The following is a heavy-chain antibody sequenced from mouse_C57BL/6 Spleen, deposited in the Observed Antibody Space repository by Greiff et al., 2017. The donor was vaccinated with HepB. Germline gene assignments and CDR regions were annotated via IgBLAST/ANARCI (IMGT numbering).Heavy chain of an antibody. Sequence: VQLQQSGAELVMPGASVKLSCKASGYTFTSYWMHWVKQRPGQGLEWIGEIDPSDSYTNYNQKFKGKSTLTVDKSSSTAYMQLSSLTSEDSAVYYCARSGNEGFAYWGQGTLVTVSA. D-gene: IGHD2-1*01. CDR1: GYTFTSYW. CDR3: ARSGNEGFAY. CDR2: IDPSDSYT. J-gene: IGHJ3*01. V-gene: IGHV1-69*01.